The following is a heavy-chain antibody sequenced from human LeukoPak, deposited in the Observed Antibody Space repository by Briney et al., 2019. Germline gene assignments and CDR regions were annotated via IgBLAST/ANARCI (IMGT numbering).Heavy chain of an antibody. Sequence: GASVKVSCKASGYTFTNYAIHWVRQAPGQRLEWMVWINAGNGNTKYLQEFQDRVTITRDTSASTVYMELSSLRSEDLAVYYCARTRDYGGNWGFDYWGQGTLVTVSS. CDR2: INAGNGNT. CDR3: ARTRDYGGNWGFDY. D-gene: IGHD4-23*01. V-gene: IGHV1-3*03. CDR1: GYTFTNYA. J-gene: IGHJ4*02.